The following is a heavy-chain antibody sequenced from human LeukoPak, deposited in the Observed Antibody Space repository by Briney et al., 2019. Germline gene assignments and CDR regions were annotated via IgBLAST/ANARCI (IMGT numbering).Heavy chain of an antibody. Sequence: GGSLRLSCAASGFTFDDYAMHWVRQAPGKGLEWVSGISWNSGSIGYADSVKGRFTIPRDNAKNSLYLQMNSLRAEDTALYYCAKDQDGGPDYWGQGTLVTVSS. J-gene: IGHJ4*02. V-gene: IGHV3-9*01. D-gene: IGHD3-16*01. CDR3: AKDQDGGPDY. CDR1: GFTFDDYA. CDR2: ISWNSGSI.